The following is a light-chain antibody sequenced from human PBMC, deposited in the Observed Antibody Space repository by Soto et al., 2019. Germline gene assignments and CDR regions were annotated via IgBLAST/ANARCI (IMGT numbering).Light chain of an antibody. Sequence: QSVLTQPPSASGSLGQSVTLSCTGTSSDVGGYNSVSWYQQRPGKAPKLLIYDVNKRPSGVPARFSGSKSGNTASLTVSGLQAGDEADYYCSSFGGSDNVVFGGGTKVTVL. J-gene: IGLJ2*01. V-gene: IGLV2-8*01. CDR2: DVN. CDR3: SSFGGSDNVV. CDR1: SSDVGGYNS.